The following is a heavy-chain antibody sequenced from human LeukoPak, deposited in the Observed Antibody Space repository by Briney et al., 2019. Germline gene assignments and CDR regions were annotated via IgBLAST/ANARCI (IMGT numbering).Heavy chain of an antibody. V-gene: IGHV1-2*04. D-gene: IGHD2-15*01. J-gene: IGHJ6*02. CDR2: INPNSGGT. CDR1: GYTFTGYY. CDR3: ARSGAVGCSGGSSCMDV. Sequence: ASVKVSCKASGYTFTGYYMHWVRQVPGQGLEWMGWINPNSGGTNYAQKFQGWVTMTRDTSISTAYMELSRLRSDDTAVYYCARSGAVGCSGGSSCMDVWGQGTTVTVSS.